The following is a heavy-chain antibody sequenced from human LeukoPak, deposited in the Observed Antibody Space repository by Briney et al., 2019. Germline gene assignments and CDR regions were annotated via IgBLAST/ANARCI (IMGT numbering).Heavy chain of an antibody. J-gene: IGHJ4*02. Sequence: GGSLSLSGQPPGFSFGNFGMPWVRQAPGKGRGWVAKIKQDGSEKYHVDSVKGRFTISRDNAKNSLYLQMYSLTAEDTAVYYCARDGDHSCGDYWGQGTLVTVSS. CDR2: IKQDGSEK. D-gene: IGHD2-2*01. V-gene: IGHV3-7*01. CDR3: ARDGDHSCGDY. CDR1: GFSFGNFG.